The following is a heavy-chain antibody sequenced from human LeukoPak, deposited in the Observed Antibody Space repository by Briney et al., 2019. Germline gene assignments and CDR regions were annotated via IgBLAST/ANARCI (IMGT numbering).Heavy chain of an antibody. CDR3: ARGGYSSSWYDGKGNWFDP. V-gene: IGHV3-48*03. Sequence: GGSLTLSCAPSGFTLSSYEMNCVRQAPGKGLEWVSYISSSGSTIYYADSVKRRFTISRDNAKNSLYLQMNSLRAEDTAVYYCARGGYSSSWYDGKGNWFDPWGQGTLVTVSS. D-gene: IGHD6-13*01. J-gene: IGHJ5*02. CDR2: ISSSGSTI. CDR1: GFTLSSYE.